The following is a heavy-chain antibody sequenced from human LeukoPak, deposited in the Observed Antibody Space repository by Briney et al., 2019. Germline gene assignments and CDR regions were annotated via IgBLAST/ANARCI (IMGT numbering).Heavy chain of an antibody. CDR2: IDEDGNEK. Sequence: GGSLRLSCAGSGFSFRSFWMSWVRQAPGKGLEWVANIDEDGNEKNYVDFVKGRFTISRDNAKNSLYLQMNSLRAEDTALYYCARDRGGRYMYLQHWGQGTLVTVSS. V-gene: IGHV3-7*03. J-gene: IGHJ1*01. CDR3: ARDRGGRYMYLQH. CDR1: GFSFRSFW. D-gene: IGHD1-26*01.